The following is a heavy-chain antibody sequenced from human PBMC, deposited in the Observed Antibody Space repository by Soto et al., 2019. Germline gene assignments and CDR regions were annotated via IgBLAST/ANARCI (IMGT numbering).Heavy chain of an antibody. D-gene: IGHD4-17*01. Sequence: QVQLVQSGAEVKKPGASVKVSCKASGYTFTSYGISWVRQAPGQGLEWMGWISAYNGNTNYAQKLQGRVTMTTDTPTSTAYMELRSLRSDDTAVYYCARGMTTVTTGHYYYYMDVWGKGTTVTVSS. CDR1: GYTFTSYG. J-gene: IGHJ6*03. CDR3: ARGMTTVTTGHYYYYMDV. CDR2: ISAYNGNT. V-gene: IGHV1-18*01.